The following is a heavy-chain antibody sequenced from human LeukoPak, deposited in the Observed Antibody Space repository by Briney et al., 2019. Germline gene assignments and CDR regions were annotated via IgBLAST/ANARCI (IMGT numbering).Heavy chain of an antibody. CDR2: INHSGST. Sequence: PSETLSLTCAVYGGSFSGYYWSWIRQPPGKGLEWIGEINHSGSTNYNPSLKSRVTISVDTSKNQFSLKLSSVTAADTAVYYCASVDPYYDILTGYRRGTFDYWGQGTLVTVSS. D-gene: IGHD3-9*01. CDR1: GGSFSGYY. CDR3: ASVDPYYDILTGYRRGTFDY. J-gene: IGHJ4*02. V-gene: IGHV4-34*01.